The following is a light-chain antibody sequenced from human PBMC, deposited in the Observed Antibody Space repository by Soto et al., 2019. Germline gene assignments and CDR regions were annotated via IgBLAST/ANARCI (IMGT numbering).Light chain of an antibody. CDR3: QKYDIAPFT. V-gene: IGKV1-27*01. CDR1: QGFSNY. CDR2: AAS. Sequence: DIQMTQSPSSLSASVGDRVTITCRASQGFSNYLAWYQQRPGNAPKLLIYAASTLQSGVPPRFSGSGSGTDFTLTISGLQPEDVATYYCQKYDIAPFTFGPGTKVDIK. J-gene: IGKJ3*01.